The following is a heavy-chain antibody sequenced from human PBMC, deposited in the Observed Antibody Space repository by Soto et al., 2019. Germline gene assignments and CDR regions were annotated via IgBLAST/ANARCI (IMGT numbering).Heavy chain of an antibody. V-gene: IGHV1-3*01. J-gene: IGHJ4*02. Sequence: ASVKVSCKASGYTFTSYAMHWVRQAPGQRLEWMGWINAGNGNTKYSQKFQGRVTITRDTSASTAYMELSSLRSEDTAVYYCARILPLEYSSSSGFDDYWGQGTLVTVSS. CDR1: GYTFTSYA. CDR2: INAGNGNT. D-gene: IGHD6-6*01. CDR3: ARILPLEYSSSSGFDDY.